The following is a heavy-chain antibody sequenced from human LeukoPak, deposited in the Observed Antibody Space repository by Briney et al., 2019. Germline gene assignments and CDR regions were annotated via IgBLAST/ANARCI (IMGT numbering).Heavy chain of an antibody. J-gene: IGHJ5*02. CDR3: VYGGSYYVA. D-gene: IGHD1-26*01. CDR1: GFTFSNYW. V-gene: IGHV3-7*01. CDR2: IKEDGSEK. Sequence: GGSLRLSCAASGFTFSNYWMTWVRQVPGTGLELVANIKEDGSEKYYVDSVKGRFTISRDNAKNSLYLQMNSLRAEDTAVYYCVYGGSYYVAWGQGTLVTVSS.